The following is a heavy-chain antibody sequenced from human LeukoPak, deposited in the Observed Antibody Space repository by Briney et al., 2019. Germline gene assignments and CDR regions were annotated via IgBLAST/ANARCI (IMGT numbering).Heavy chain of an antibody. CDR2: MNPISGNT. Sequence: ASVKVSCKASGNTFGSSDINWVRQAPGQGLEWMGWMNPISGNTGYAQKFQGRVTMTRNTSISTAYMELSSLRSEDTAVYYCASIKVGSSWWGYWGQGTLVTVSS. J-gene: IGHJ4*02. V-gene: IGHV1-8*01. CDR1: GNTFGSSD. D-gene: IGHD6-13*01. CDR3: ASIKVGSSWWGY.